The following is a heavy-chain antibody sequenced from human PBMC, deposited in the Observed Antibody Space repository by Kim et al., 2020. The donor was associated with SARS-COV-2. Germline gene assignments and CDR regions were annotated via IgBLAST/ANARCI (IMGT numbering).Heavy chain of an antibody. CDR3: VKGMYYGYVWGSYRYSFDC. Sequence: GGSLRLSCSASGFTFSSYAMHWVRQAPGKGLEYVSAISSNGGTTYYADSVKGRFTISRDNSKNTLYLQMSSLRAEDTAVYYCVKGMYYGYVWGSYRYSFDCWRQRTLVTVAS. V-gene: IGHV3-64D*06. CDR1: GFTFSSYA. CDR2: ISSNGGTT. J-gene: IGHJ4*02. D-gene: IGHD3-16*02.